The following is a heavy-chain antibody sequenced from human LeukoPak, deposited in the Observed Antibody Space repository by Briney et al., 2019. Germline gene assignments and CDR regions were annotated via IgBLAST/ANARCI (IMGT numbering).Heavy chain of an antibody. Sequence: GGSLRLSCAASGFTFSSYWMSWVRQAPGKGLEWVANIKQDESEKYYVDSVKGRFSISRDNAKNSLYLQMNSLRAEDTAVYYCAKDRGSPDAFDIWGQGTMVTVSS. CDR1: GFTFSSYW. V-gene: IGHV3-7*01. J-gene: IGHJ3*02. CDR2: IKQDESEK. D-gene: IGHD3-10*01. CDR3: AKDRGSPDAFDI.